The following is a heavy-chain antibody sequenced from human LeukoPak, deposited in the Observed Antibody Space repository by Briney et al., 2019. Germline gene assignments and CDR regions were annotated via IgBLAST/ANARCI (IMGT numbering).Heavy chain of an antibody. V-gene: IGHV1-18*01. Sequence: ASVKVSCKASGYTFTSYGISWVRQAPGQGLEWMGWISAYNGDTKYAQKFQGRVTLTTDTSTSTVYMELRSLRSDDTAVYFCARTRYQQLDYFFYYMDVWGAGTTVTVSS. J-gene: IGHJ6*03. D-gene: IGHD1-1*01. CDR1: GYTFTSYG. CDR3: ARTRYQQLDYFFYYMDV. CDR2: ISAYNGDT.